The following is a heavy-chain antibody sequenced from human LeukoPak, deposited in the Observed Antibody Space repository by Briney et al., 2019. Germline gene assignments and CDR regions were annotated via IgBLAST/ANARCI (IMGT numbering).Heavy chain of an antibody. J-gene: IGHJ4*02. Sequence: SETLSLTCTVSGGSISSYYWSWIRQPPGKGLEWIGYIYYSGSTNYNPSLKSRVTISVDTSKNQFSLKLSSVTAADTAVYYCARDPHFDYWGQGTLVIVSS. CDR1: GGSISSYY. CDR2: IYYSGST. V-gene: IGHV4-59*01. CDR3: ARDPHFDY.